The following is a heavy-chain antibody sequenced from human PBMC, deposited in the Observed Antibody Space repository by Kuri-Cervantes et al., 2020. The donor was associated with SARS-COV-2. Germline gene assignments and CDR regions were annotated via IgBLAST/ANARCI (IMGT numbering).Heavy chain of an antibody. Sequence: SCTVSGGSISSGDYYWSWIRQPPGKGLEWIGYIYYSGSTYYNPSLKSRVTISVDKSKNQFSLKLSSVTAADTAVYYCARVRDIVLMVYAIRGWFDPWGQGTLVTGYS. D-gene: IGHD2-8*01. CDR3: ARVRDIVLMVYAIRGWFDP. CDR2: IYYSGST. CDR1: GGSISSGDYY. V-gene: IGHV4-30-4*01. J-gene: IGHJ5*02.